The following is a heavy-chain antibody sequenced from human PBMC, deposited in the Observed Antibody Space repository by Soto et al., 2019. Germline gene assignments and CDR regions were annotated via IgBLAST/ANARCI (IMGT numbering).Heavy chain of an antibody. D-gene: IGHD6-6*01. Sequence: GASVKVSCKASGGTFSSYAISWVRQAPGQGLEWMGGIIPIFGTANYAQKFQGRVTITADESTSTAYMELSSLRSDDTAVYYCAREVEYSSPWWFDPWGQGTLVTVSS. CDR3: AREVEYSSPWWFDP. CDR2: IIPIFGTA. J-gene: IGHJ5*02. CDR1: GGTFSSYA. V-gene: IGHV1-69*13.